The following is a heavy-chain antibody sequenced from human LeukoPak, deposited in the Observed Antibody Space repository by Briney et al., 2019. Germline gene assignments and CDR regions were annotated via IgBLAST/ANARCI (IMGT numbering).Heavy chain of an antibody. Sequence: GGSLRLSCAASGFTFSSYSMNWVRQAPGKGLEWVSYISSSSSTIYYADSVKGRFTISRDNAKNSLYLQMNSLRAEDTAVYYCARGPVLTYSYGPTGVAFDIWGQGTMVTVSS. CDR2: ISSSSSTI. CDR3: ARGPVLTYSYGPTGVAFDI. V-gene: IGHV3-48*01. CDR1: GFTFSSYS. D-gene: IGHD5-18*01. J-gene: IGHJ3*02.